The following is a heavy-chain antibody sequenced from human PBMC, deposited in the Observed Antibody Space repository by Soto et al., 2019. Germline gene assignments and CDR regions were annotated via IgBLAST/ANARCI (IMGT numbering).Heavy chain of an antibody. V-gene: IGHV1-18*01. J-gene: IGHJ6*02. CDR3: ARAGPYSSGWYGVGGMDV. Sequence: GAPVEVSCEACRFTFDSYCLCSVRHAPGKRLEWMGWISAYNGNTNYAQKLQGRVTMTTDTSTSTAYMELRSLRSDDTAVYYCARAGPYSSGWYGVGGMDVWGQGTTVTVSS. CDR1: RFTFDSYC. D-gene: IGHD6-19*01. CDR2: ISAYNGNT.